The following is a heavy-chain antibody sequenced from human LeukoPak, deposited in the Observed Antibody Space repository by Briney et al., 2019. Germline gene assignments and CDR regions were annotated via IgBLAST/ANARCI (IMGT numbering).Heavy chain of an antibody. CDR1: GFTFDDYA. D-gene: IGHD6-6*01. J-gene: IGHJ4*02. CDR3: AKDLYSSSTPYFDY. CDR2: ISWNSGSI. V-gene: IGHV3-9*01. Sequence: GRSLRLSCAASGFTFDDYAMHWVRHAPGKGLEWVSGISWNSGSIVYADSVKGRFTISRDNAKNSLYLQMNSLRAEDTALYYCAKDLYSSSTPYFDYWGQGTLVTVSS.